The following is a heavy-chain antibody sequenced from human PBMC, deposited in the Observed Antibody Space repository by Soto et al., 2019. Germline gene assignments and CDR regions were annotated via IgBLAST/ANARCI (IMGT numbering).Heavy chain of an antibody. Sequence: GGSLRLSCAASGFTFSSYAMSWVRQAPGKGLEWVSSISDNGGTTYYADTVKGRFTISRDNSKNTLYLQINNLRAEDTAVYYCANPIPKTGTTFGFWGQGTLVTVSS. CDR2: ISDNGGTT. V-gene: IGHV3-23*01. D-gene: IGHD1-1*01. CDR3: ANPIPKTGTTFGF. J-gene: IGHJ4*02. CDR1: GFTFSSYA.